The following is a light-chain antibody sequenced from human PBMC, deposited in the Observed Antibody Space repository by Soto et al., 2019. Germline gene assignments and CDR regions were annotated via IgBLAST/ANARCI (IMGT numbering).Light chain of an antibody. V-gene: IGKV3-20*01. J-gene: IGKJ5*01. CDR1: QSVSSSY. Sequence: EIVLTQSPGTLSLSPGERATLSCRASQSVSSSYLAWYQQKPGQAPRLLIYGADSRATGIPDRFSGRGSGTDFTLTISRLEPEDFAVYYCQQYGTSPTFGQGTRLEIK. CDR3: QQYGTSPT. CDR2: GAD.